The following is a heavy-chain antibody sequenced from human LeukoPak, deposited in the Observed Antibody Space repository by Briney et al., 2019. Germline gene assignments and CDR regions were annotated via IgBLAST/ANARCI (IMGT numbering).Heavy chain of an antibody. J-gene: IGHJ4*02. V-gene: IGHV5-51*01. CDR1: GYSFTSYW. CDR3: AIGDCYGSCSSYNHFDY. CDR2: IYPSDSDT. Sequence: GESLKISCKGSGYSFTSYWIGWVRQMPGKGLTWMGIIYPSDSDTRYSPSFQGQVTISADKSISTAYLQWSSLKASDTAMYYCAIGDCYGSCSSYNHFDYWGQGTLVTVSS. D-gene: IGHD3-10*01.